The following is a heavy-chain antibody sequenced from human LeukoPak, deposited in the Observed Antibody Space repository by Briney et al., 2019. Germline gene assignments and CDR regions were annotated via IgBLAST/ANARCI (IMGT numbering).Heavy chain of an antibody. CDR1: GFTFSSYG. V-gene: IGHV3-30*02. D-gene: IGHD3-10*01. Sequence: GGSLRLSCAASGFTFSSYGMHWVRQAPGKGLEWVAFIRYDGSNKYYADSVKGRFTISRDNSKNTLYLQMNSLRAEDTAVYYCARSGAWYYYYYMDVWGKGTTVTVSS. CDR2: IRYDGSNK. CDR3: ARSGAWYYYYYMDV. J-gene: IGHJ6*03.